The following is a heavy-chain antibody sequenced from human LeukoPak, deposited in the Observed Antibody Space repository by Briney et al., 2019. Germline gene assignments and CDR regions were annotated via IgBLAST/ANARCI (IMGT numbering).Heavy chain of an antibody. CDR1: GFTFSSYW. CDR3: AKAGLSREAVFDV. D-gene: IGHD5-24*01. CDR2: IKQDGSEK. V-gene: IGHV3-7*01. J-gene: IGHJ3*01. Sequence: GGSLRLFCAASGFTFSSYWMSWVRQAPGKGLEWVANIKQDGSEKYYVDSVKGRFTISRDNAKNSLCMRMNSPRGEDTAVYFCAKAGLSREAVFDVWGQGTMVTVYS.